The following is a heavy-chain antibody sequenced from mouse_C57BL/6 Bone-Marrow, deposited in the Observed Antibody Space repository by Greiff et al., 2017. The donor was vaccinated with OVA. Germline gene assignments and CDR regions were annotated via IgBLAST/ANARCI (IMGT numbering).Heavy chain of an antibody. CDR2: IDPENGDT. D-gene: IGHD1-1*01. V-gene: IGHV14-4*01. Sequence: VQLQQSGAELVRPGASVKLSCTASGFNIKDDYMHWVKQRPEQGLEWIGWIDPENGDTEYASKFQGKATITADTSSNTAYLQLSSLTSEDSAVSYCTPVVAMDYWGPGTTLTVSS. J-gene: IGHJ2*01. CDR1: GFNIKDDY. CDR3: TPVVAMDY.